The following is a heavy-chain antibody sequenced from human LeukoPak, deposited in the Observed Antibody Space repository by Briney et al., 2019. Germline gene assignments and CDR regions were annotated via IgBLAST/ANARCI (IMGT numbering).Heavy chain of an antibody. V-gene: IGHV1-46*01. CDR1: GYTFTSYY. CDR2: INPSGGST. D-gene: IGHD5-18*01. Sequence: ASVTVSCKASGYTFTSYYMHWVRQAPGQGLEWMGIINPSGGSTTYAQKFQGRVTMTRDMSTRTVYMELSSLRSDDTAVYSCARGTQIHLWINFYHYMDVWGKGTTVTVSS. J-gene: IGHJ6*03. CDR3: ARGTQIHLWINFYHYMDV.